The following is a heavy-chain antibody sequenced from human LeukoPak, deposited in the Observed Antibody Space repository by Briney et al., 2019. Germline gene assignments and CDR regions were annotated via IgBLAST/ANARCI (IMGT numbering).Heavy chain of an antibody. J-gene: IGHJ6*02. CDR2: FNPGNGDT. CDR3: SRDRWHCPVNCDPVYYYSLDV. Sequence: GASVKVSCKASGYIFTNYAVQWVRQAPGQRLEWLGWFNPGNGDTRYSQKFQGRVTITSDTSATTAYMELNSLTAEDTAVYYCSRDRWHCPVNCDPVYYYSLDVWGQGTTVTVSS. V-gene: IGHV1-3*01. D-gene: IGHD1-20*01. CDR1: GYIFTNYA.